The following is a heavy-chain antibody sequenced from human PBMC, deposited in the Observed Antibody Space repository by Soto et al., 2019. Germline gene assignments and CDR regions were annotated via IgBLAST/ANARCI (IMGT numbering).Heavy chain of an antibody. CDR1: GFTFSSSW. V-gene: IGHV3-74*01. J-gene: IGHJ4*02. D-gene: IGHD2-21*01. Sequence: PGGSLRLSCAASGFTFSSSWMHWVRQAPEKGLVWVSRVSGDGSSTNYADSVKGRFTISRDNAKNTLYLQMNSLRVEDTAIYYCARAFIPGADWGPGTLVTGSS. CDR3: ARAFIPGAD. CDR2: VSGDGSST.